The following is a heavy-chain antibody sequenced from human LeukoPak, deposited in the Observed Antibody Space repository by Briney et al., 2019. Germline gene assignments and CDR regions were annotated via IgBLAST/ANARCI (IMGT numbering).Heavy chain of an antibody. CDR2: ISSSGSTT. V-gene: IGHV3-48*03. Sequence: PGGSLRLSCVVSGFIFSNYEMNWVRQAPGKGLEWVSYISSSGSTTYYADSVKGRFTISRDNAKNSLFLQMNSLRAEDTAVYFCARMFEFWGQGTLVTVSS. J-gene: IGHJ4*02. CDR1: GFIFSNYE. CDR3: ARMFEF.